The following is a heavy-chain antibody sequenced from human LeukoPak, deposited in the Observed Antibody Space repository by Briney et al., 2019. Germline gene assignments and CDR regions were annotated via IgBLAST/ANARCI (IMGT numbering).Heavy chain of an antibody. J-gene: IGHJ5*02. CDR2: INPNSGGT. Sequence: GASVKVPCKTSGYTFTNYAMNWVRQAPGQGLEWMGGINPNSGGTNYAQKFQGRVTMTTDTSMSTAYMELSRLTSDDTAVYYCARAGGRSWFDPWGQGTLVTVSS. CDR1: GYTFTNYA. CDR3: ARAGGRSWFDP. V-gene: IGHV1-2*02.